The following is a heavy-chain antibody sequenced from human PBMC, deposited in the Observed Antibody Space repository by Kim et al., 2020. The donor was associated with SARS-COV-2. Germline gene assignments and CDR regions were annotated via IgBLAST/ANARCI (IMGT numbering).Heavy chain of an antibody. CDR2: ISGSGGST. J-gene: IGHJ4*02. CDR3: AKRKGEDISSGWYRSY. CDR1: GFTFSSYA. D-gene: IGHD6-19*01. Sequence: GGSLRLSCAASGFTFSSYAMSWVRQAPGKGLEWVSAISGSGGSTYYADSVKGRFTISRDNSKNTLYLQMNSLRAEDTAVYYCAKRKGEDISSGWYRSYWGQGTLVTVSS. V-gene: IGHV3-23*01.